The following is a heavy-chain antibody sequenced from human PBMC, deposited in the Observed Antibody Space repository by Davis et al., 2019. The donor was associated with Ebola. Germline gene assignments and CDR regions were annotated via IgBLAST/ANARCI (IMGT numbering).Heavy chain of an antibody. CDR1: GFTFSSYS. J-gene: IGHJ4*02. D-gene: IGHD6-19*01. CDR2: ISSSSSYL. V-gene: IGHV3-21*01. CDR3: ARQGGWYMN. Sequence: PGGSLRLSCAASGFTFSSYSMNWVRQAPGKGPEWVSSISSSSSYLYYADSVKGRFTISRDNAKNSLYLQMNSLRAEDTAVYYSARQGGWYMNWGQGTLVTVSS.